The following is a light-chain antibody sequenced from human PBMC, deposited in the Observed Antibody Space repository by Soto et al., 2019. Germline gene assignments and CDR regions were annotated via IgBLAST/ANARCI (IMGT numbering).Light chain of an antibody. V-gene: IGKV1-5*03. CDR3: QQYNSALT. Sequence: DIQMTQSPSTLSASVGDRVTITCRASQSISSWLAWYQQKPGKAPKLLIYKASSLESGVPSRFSGSGSGTEFTLNISSLQPDDFTTYYCQQYNSALTFGGGTKVEIK. CDR2: KAS. J-gene: IGKJ4*01. CDR1: QSISSW.